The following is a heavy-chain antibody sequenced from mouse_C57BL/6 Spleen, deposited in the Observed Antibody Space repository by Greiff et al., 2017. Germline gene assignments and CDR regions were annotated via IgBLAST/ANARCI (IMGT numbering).Heavy chain of an antibody. CDR2: IRNKANGYTT. CDR1: GFTFTDYY. D-gene: IGHD1-1*01. V-gene: IGHV7-3*01. Sequence: EVKLMESGGGLVQPGGSLSLSCAASGFTFTDYYMSWVRQPPGKALEWLGFIRNKANGYTTEYSASVKGRFTISRDNSQSILYLQMNALRAEDSATYYCARDDYYGSSYGYFDVWGTGTTVTVSS. J-gene: IGHJ1*03. CDR3: ARDDYYGSSYGYFDV.